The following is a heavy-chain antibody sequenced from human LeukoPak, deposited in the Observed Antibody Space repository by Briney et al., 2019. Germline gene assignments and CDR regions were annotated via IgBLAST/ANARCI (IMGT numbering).Heavy chain of an antibody. CDR3: VREVCSGGLGYDSFDV. V-gene: IGHV3-48*03. CDR1: GFIFSTCE. J-gene: IGHJ3*01. Sequence: PGGSLRLSCAASGFIFSTCEMDWVRQAPGKGLEWISYINSGPGNTLYADSVRGRFTIFRDNGKNSLYLQMNSLRAEDTALYYCVREVCSGGLGYDSFDVWGQGTVVTVSS. CDR2: INSGPGNT. D-gene: IGHD2-15*01.